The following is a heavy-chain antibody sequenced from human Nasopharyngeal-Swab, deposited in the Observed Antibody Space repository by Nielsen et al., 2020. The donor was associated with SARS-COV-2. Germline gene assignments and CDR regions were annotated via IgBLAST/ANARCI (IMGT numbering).Heavy chain of an antibody. Sequence: WIRQPPGKGLEWIGSVYYSGSTYYNPSLKSRVTISVDTSKNQFSLKLSSVTAADTAVYYCARDNNYYDSSGYLFFDYWGQGTLGTVSS. CDR3: ARDNNYYDSSGYLFFDY. D-gene: IGHD3-22*01. J-gene: IGHJ4*02. V-gene: IGHV4-39*07. CDR2: VYYSGST.